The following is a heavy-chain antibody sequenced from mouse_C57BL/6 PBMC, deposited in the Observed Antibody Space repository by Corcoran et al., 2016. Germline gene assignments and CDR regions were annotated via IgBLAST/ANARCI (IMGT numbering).Heavy chain of an antibody. D-gene: IGHD2-2*01. CDR2: INTYSGVP. Sequence: QIQLVQSGPELKKPGETVKISCKASGYTFTTYGMSWVKQAPGKGLKWMGWINTYSGVPTYADDFKGRFAFSLETSASTAYLQINNLKNEDTATYFWARSGGYDVKAVWYFDYWGQGTTLTVSS. V-gene: IGHV9-3*01. CDR3: ARSGGYDVKAVWYFDY. CDR1: GYTFTTYG. J-gene: IGHJ2*01.